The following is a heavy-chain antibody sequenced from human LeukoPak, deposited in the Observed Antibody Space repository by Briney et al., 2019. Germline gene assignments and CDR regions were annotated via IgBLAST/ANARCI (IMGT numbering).Heavy chain of an antibody. Sequence: GRSLRLSCAASGFTFSSYGMHWVRQAPGKGLEWVAVISYDGSNKYYADSVKGRFTISRDNSKNTLYLQMNSLRAEDTAVYYCAKHYYGSGSYCREETDYWGQGTLVTVSS. CDR1: GFTFSSYG. V-gene: IGHV3-30*18. CDR3: AKHYYGSGSYCREETDY. CDR2: ISYDGSNK. J-gene: IGHJ4*02. D-gene: IGHD3-10*01.